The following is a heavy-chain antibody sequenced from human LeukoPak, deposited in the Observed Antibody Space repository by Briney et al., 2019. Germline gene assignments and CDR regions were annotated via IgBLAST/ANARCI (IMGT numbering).Heavy chain of an antibody. Sequence: GASAKVSCKASGYTFTGYYIHWVRQAPGQGLEWMGLIKPNSGDTKYAQKFQGRVTMTRDTSITTAYMELSSLRSDDTALYYCVRDRPHNWFDPWGQGTLVTVSS. CDR3: VRDRPHNWFDP. J-gene: IGHJ5*02. V-gene: IGHV1-2*02. CDR1: GYTFTGYY. CDR2: IKPNSGDT.